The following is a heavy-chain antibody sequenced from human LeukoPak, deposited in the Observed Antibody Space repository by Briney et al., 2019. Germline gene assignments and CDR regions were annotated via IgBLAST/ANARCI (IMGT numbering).Heavy chain of an antibody. CDR2: ISWNGGSI. CDR3: AKDTYSTSLTGFDH. CDR1: RFTFDDYA. D-gene: IGHD6-6*01. Sequence: GRSLRLSCAASRFTFDDYAMQWVRQAPGKGLEWVSGISWNGGSIGYADSVKGRFTISRDNAKNSLYLQMNSLRAEDTALYYCAKDTYSTSLTGFDHWGQGTLATVSS. J-gene: IGHJ4*02. V-gene: IGHV3-9*01.